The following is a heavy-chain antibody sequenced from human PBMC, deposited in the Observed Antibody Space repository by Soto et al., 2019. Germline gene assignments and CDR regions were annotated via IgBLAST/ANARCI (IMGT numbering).Heavy chain of an antibody. CDR1: GASITQYY. CDR2: VSSTGST. CDR3: ARGFGVWGSST. D-gene: IGHD3-16*01. J-gene: IGHJ5*02. Sequence: SETLSLTCTVSGASITQYYWNWIRQSPGKGLEWIVSVSSTGSTVFNPSLTSRVTVSLDTSKNQFSLKLSSVTAADTAVYYCARGFGVWGSSTWGQGTLVTVSS. V-gene: IGHV4-59*01.